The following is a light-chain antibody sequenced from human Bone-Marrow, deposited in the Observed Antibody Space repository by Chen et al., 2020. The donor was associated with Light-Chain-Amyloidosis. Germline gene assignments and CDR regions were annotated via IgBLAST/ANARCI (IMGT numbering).Light chain of an antibody. CDR1: EDIRFY. V-gene: IGKV1-39*01. CDR2: VAS. Sequence: DIQITQSPSPLSASLGDRVTITCRASEDIRFYLNLYQQKPGKSPKLLSYVASNLEAWVPSRFSGSGSGTDFTLTISSLQPEDSATYYCQQSYSAWTFGQGTKVDIK. J-gene: IGKJ1*01. CDR3: QQSYSAWT.